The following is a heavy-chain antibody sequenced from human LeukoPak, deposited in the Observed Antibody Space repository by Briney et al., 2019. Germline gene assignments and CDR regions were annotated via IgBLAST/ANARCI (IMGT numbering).Heavy chain of an antibody. Sequence: SETLSLTCTVSGGSISSGDYYWSWIRQPPGKGLEWIGYIYYSGNTYYNPSLKSRVTISVDTSKNQFSLKLSSVTAADTAVYYCARFDYGDYWFDPWGQGTLVTVSS. CDR1: GGSISSGDYY. D-gene: IGHD4-17*01. V-gene: IGHV4-30-4*08. CDR3: ARFDYGDYWFDP. J-gene: IGHJ5*02. CDR2: IYYSGNT.